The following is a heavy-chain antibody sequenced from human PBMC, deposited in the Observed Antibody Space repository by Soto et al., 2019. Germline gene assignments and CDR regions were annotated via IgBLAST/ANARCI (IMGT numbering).Heavy chain of an antibody. Sequence: EVQLLESGGGLVQPGGSLRLSCAGSGFTFSSYAMAWVRQAPGKGLEWVSVIIGSGGNTYSADSVKGRFTISRDNSKNTLYLRMHSLRAEDTAIYYCAKYTMTYYYYSCMDVWGKGTTVTVSS. V-gene: IGHV3-23*01. CDR2: IIGSGGNT. CDR1: GFTFSSYA. J-gene: IGHJ6*03. CDR3: AKYTMTYYYYSCMDV. D-gene: IGHD3-3*01.